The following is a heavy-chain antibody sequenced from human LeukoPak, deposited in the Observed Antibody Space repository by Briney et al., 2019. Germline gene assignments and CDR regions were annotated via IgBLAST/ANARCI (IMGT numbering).Heavy chain of an antibody. D-gene: IGHD4-17*01. V-gene: IGHV3-21*01. Sequence: GGSLRLSCAASGFTFSSYSMNWVRQAPGKGLEWVSSISSSSSYIYYADSVKGRFTISSDNAKNSLYLQMNSLRAEDTAVYYCARGLSTVTTPFDYWGQGTLVTVSS. J-gene: IGHJ4*02. CDR2: ISSSSSYI. CDR1: GFTFSSYS. CDR3: ARGLSTVTTPFDY.